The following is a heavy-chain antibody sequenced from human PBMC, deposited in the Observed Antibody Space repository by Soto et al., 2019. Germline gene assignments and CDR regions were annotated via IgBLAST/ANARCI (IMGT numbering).Heavy chain of an antibody. D-gene: IGHD6-19*01. CDR1: GFTFSSYA. CDR2: ISGSGVST. J-gene: IGHJ4*02. V-gene: IGHV3-23*01. Sequence: EVQLLESGGGLVQPGGSLRLSCAASGFTFSSYAMSWVRQAPGKGLEWVSAISGSGVSTYYADSVKGRFTISRDNSKNTLYRQMNSLRAEDTAVYYCAKEYEYSSGWERIDYWGQGTLVTVSS. CDR3: AKEYEYSSGWERIDY.